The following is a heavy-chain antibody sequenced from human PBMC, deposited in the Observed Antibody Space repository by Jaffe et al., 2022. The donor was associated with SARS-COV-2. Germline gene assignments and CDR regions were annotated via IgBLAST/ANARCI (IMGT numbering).Heavy chain of an antibody. CDR3: ARGGRRSVPAAIAWFDP. V-gene: IGHV4-34*01. CDR2: INHSGST. Sequence: QVQLQQWGAGLLKPSETLSLTCAVYGGSFSGYYWSWIRQPPGKGLEWIGEINHSGSTNYNPSLKSRVTISVDTSKNQFSLKLSSVTAADTAVYYCARGGRRSVPAAIAWFDPWGQGTLVTVSS. J-gene: IGHJ5*02. CDR1: GGSFSGYY. D-gene: IGHD2-2*02.